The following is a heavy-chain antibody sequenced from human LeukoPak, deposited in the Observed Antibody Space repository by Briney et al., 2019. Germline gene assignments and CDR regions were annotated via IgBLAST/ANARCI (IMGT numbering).Heavy chain of an antibody. V-gene: IGHV1-2*06. CDR3: ATTERIQLWFSLIKIDY. CDR2: INPNSGGT. Sequence: ASVKVSCKASGYTFTGYYMHWVRQAPGQGLEWMGRINPNSGGTNYAQKFQGRVTMTRDTSISTAYMELNRLRSDDTAVYYCATTERIQLWFSLIKIDYWGQGTLVTVSS. D-gene: IGHD5-18*01. CDR1: GYTFTGYY. J-gene: IGHJ4*02.